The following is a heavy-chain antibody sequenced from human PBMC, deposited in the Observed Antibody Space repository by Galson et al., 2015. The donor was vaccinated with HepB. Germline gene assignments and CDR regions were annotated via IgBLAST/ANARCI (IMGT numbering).Heavy chain of an antibody. Sequence: SVKVSCKASGYTFITYAISWVRQAPGQGLEWMGWVNLDNGDTHYAPNFRDRVTMTTDTSTETVYMELEDLRSDDTAIYYCARGGMATRGGPTFDFWGQGTLVTVSS. J-gene: IGHJ4*02. CDR1: GYTFITYA. V-gene: IGHV1-18*01. CDR3: ARGGMATRGGPTFDF. CDR2: VNLDNGDT. D-gene: IGHD5-24*01.